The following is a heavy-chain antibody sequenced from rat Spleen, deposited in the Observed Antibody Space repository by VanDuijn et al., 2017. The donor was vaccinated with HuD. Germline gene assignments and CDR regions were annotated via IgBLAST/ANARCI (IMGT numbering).Heavy chain of an antibody. Sequence: EVQLVESGGGLVQPGRSLKLSCAASGFTFGNYGMAWVRQAPKKGLEWVASISTSGGSTYYRDSVKGRFTISRDNAKNTQYLQMDSLRSEDTATYYCARATFAYWGQGTLVTVSS. D-gene: IGHD3-4*01. CDR2: ISTSGGST. V-gene: IGHV5S13*01. CDR3: ARATFAY. J-gene: IGHJ3*01. CDR1: GFTFGNYG.